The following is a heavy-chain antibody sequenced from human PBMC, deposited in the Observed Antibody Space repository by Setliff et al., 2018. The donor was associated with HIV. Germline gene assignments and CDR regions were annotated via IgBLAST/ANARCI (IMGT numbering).Heavy chain of an antibody. J-gene: IGHJ4*02. CDR1: GYIFANYG. CDR2: ISAYNGNT. D-gene: IGHD4-17*01. V-gene: IGHV1-18*01. CDR3: AREIYGGNSRPFDY. Sequence: ASVKVSCRASGYIFANYGISWVRRAPGQGLEWMGWISAYNGNTKYAQKLQGRVTMTTDTSTSTAYMELWSLRSDDTAVYYCAREIYGGNSRPFDYWGQGTLVTVSS.